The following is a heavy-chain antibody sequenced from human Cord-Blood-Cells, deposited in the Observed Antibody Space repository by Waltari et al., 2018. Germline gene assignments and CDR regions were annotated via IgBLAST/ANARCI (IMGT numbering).Heavy chain of an antibody. J-gene: IGHJ6*02. D-gene: IGHD3-10*01. V-gene: IGHV4-31*03. Sequence: QVQLQESGPGLVKPSQTLSLTCTVSGGSISSGGYYWSWIRQHPGKGLEWIGYIDYSGSTYYNPSLKSRVTISVDTSKNQFSLKLSSVTAADTAVYYCARAPMVQGVIITHYYYYGMDVWGQGTTVTVSS. CDR1: GGSISSGGYY. CDR2: IDYSGST. CDR3: ARAPMVQGVIITHYYYYGMDV.